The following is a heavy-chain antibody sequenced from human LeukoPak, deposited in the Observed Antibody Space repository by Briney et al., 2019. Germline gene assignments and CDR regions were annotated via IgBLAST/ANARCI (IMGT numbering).Heavy chain of an antibody. CDR1: GFSFSNYP. J-gene: IGHJ4*02. CDR2: ISSSSSYI. Sequence: GTSLRLSCAASGFSFSNYPMHWVRQAPGKGLEWVSSISSSSSYIYYSDSVKGRFTISRDNAKNSLYLQMSSLRAEDTAVYYCARGGDGYTFFDYWGQGTLVTVSS. D-gene: IGHD5-24*01. V-gene: IGHV3-21*01. CDR3: ARGGDGYTFFDY.